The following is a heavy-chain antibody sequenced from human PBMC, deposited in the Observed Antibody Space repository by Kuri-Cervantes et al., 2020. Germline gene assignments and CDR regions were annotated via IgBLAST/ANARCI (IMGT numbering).Heavy chain of an antibody. CDR3: ASTSGLSGSALDS. CDR1: GGSFSGYY. Sequence: SETLSLTCAVYGGSFSGYYWSWIRQPPGKGLEWIGEINHSGSTNYNPSLKSRVTISVDTSKNQFSLTLTSVTAADTAVYYCASTSGLSGSALDSWGQGTLVTVSS. D-gene: IGHD6-19*01. V-gene: IGHV4-34*01. CDR2: INHSGST. J-gene: IGHJ5*01.